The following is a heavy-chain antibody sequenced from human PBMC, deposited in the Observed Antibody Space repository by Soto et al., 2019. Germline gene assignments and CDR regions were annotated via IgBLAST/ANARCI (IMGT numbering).Heavy chain of an antibody. V-gene: IGHV1-69*12. Sequence: QVQLVQSGAEVKKPGSSVKVSCKASGGTFSSYAISWVRQAPGQGLEWMGGIIPFFGTANYAQKFQGRVTSTADESTSTAYMELSSLRSEDTAVYYCARYRYGYIYFDYWGQGTLVTVSS. D-gene: IGHD5-18*01. CDR2: IIPFFGTA. CDR3: ARYRYGYIYFDY. CDR1: GGTFSSYA. J-gene: IGHJ4*02.